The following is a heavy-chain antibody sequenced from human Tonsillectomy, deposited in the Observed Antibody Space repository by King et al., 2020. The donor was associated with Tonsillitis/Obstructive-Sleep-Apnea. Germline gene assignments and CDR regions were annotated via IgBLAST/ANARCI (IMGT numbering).Heavy chain of an antibody. CDR2: ISDDGSSK. D-gene: IGHD6-25*01. CDR1: GFSFSSFA. V-gene: IGHV3-30*01. CDR3: VRDLPDYSSEIYAFDI. J-gene: IGHJ3*02. Sequence: VQLVQSGGGVVQPGRSLRLSCAASGFSFSSFAIHWVRQAPGKGLEWVAVISDDGSSKYYADSVKGRFTISRDNSKNTLYLQMNSLRVEDTAVYYCVRDLPDYSSEIYAFDIWGQGTMVTVSS.